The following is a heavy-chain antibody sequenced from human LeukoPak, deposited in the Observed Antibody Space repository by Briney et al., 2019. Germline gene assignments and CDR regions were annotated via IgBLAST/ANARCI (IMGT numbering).Heavy chain of an antibody. V-gene: IGHV4-34*01. J-gene: IGHJ6*02. Sequence: PSETLSLTCAVYGGSFSGYYWSWIRQPPGKGLEWIGEINHSGSTNYNPSLKSRVTISVDTSKNQFSLKLSSVTAADTAVYYCARQGYYYYYGMDVWGQGTRSPSP. CDR1: GGSFSGYY. CDR2: INHSGST. CDR3: ARQGYYYYYGMDV.